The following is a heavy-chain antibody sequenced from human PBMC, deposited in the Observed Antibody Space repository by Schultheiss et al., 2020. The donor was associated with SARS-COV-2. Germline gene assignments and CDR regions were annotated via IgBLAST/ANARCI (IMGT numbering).Heavy chain of an antibody. CDR1: GFTFSSYG. J-gene: IGHJ4*02. D-gene: IGHD5-18*01. V-gene: IGHV3-33*01. Sequence: GESLKISCAASGFTFSSYGMHWVRQAPGKGLEWVAVIWYDGSNKYYADSVKGRFTISRDNSKNTLYLQMNSLRAEDTAVYYCAGGLSRGYSYGYFAYWGQGTMVTVSS. CDR3: AGGLSRGYSYGYFAY. CDR2: IWYDGSNK.